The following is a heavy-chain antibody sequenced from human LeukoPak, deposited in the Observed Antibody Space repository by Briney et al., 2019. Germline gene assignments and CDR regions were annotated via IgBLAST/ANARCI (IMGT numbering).Heavy chain of an antibody. CDR2: IKSRADGGTT. Sequence: GGSLRLSCAASGFTFSNAWMSWVRQAPGKGLEWVGRIKSRADGGTTDYAAPVKGRFTMSRDDSKKTLYLQMNSLKTEDTAVYYCTRSSYTNSWFFDWGQGSLVTVSS. CDR3: TRSSYTNSWFFD. V-gene: IGHV3-15*01. D-gene: IGHD2-8*01. J-gene: IGHJ4*02. CDR1: GFTFSNAW.